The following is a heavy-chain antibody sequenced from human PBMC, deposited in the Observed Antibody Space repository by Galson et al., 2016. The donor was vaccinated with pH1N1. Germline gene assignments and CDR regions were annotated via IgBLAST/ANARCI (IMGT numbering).Heavy chain of an antibody. Sequence: PALVKPTQTLTLTCTFSGFSLSTSGVGVGWIRQPPGKALEWLALIYWNDDKRYSPSLKSRLTITKDTSKNQVVLTMTNMDPVDTATYYCAHSLCGDYVGWFAPWGQGTLVTVSS. J-gene: IGHJ5*02. V-gene: IGHV2-5*01. CDR2: IYWNDDK. CDR3: AHSLCGDYVGWFAP. CDR1: GFSLSTSGVG. D-gene: IGHD4-17*01.